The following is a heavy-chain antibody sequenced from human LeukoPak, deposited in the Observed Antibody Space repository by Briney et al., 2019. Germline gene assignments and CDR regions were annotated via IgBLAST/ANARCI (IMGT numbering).Heavy chain of an antibody. V-gene: IGHV3-21*01. CDR1: GFSFSIYS. Sequence: GGSLRLSRAASGFSFSIYSMNWVRQAPGKGLEWVSSISSSSSYIYYADSVKGRFTISRDNAKNSLYLQMDSLRAEDTAVYYCARAYYGSGTSHFDSWGQGTLVTVSS. D-gene: IGHD3-10*01. CDR3: ARAYYGSGTSHFDS. J-gene: IGHJ4*02. CDR2: ISSSSSYI.